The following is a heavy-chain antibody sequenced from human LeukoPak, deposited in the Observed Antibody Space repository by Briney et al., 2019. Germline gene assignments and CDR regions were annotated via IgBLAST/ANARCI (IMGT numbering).Heavy chain of an antibody. CDR1: GFTFTYYA. CDR2: VSNDGSNK. Sequence: GGSLRLSCTASGFTFTYYAMHWVRQAPGKGLEWVSVVSNDGSNKYYADSVKGRFTISRDNSKNTLYLQMNSLRAEDTAVYYCARDGEAGSFDYWGQGTLVTVSS. D-gene: IGHD3-10*01. CDR3: ARDGEAGSFDY. V-gene: IGHV3-30-3*01. J-gene: IGHJ4*02.